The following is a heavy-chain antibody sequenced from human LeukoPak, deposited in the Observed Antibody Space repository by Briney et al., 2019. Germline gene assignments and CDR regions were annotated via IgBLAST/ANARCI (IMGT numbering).Heavy chain of an antibody. CDR3: ARLKSRISVASFDY. CDR1: GYSFTKYW. J-gene: IGHJ4*02. V-gene: IGHV5-51*01. CDR2: IYPGDSDT. Sequence: GESLQISCKGSGYSFTKYWSGWGRQVPGKGRKWMGIIYPGDSDTRYSPSFQRQVTISADKSISTAYLQWSSLKASDTAMYFCARLKSRISVASFDYWGQGTLVTVSS. D-gene: IGHD6-19*01.